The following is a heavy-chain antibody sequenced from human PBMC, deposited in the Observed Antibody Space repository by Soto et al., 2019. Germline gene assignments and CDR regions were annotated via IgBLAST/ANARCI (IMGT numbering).Heavy chain of an antibody. J-gene: IGHJ6*02. D-gene: IGHD6-13*01. CDR3: ARGRSSSSWYYYDYYGMDV. V-gene: IGHV1-69*06. CDR2: IIPIFGKA. Sequence: QVQLVQSGAEVKKPGSSVKVSCKASGGTFSSYAISWVRQAPGQGLEWMGGIIPIFGKANYAQKFKRRVTITADKSTSTAYMELSRLRSGDTAVYYGARGRSSSSWYYYDYYGMDVWGQGTTVTVSS. CDR1: GGTFSSYA.